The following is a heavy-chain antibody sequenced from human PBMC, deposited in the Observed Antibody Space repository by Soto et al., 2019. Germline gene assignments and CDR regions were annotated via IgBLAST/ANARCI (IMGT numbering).Heavy chain of an antibody. CDR3: ARVPAASDRTAFYYVSKFFYFDY. J-gene: IGHJ4*02. CDR2: ITSSGSFI. CDR1: GFTFSNST. Sequence: PRWSLRLSCAASGFTFSNSTMNWVRQAPGKGLEWVACITSSGSFIYYADSMKGRFTISRDDAKKSLYLQMNSLRAEDTAVYYCARVPAASDRTAFYYVSKFFYFDYWGRGTQVTVSS. V-gene: IGHV3-21*01. D-gene: IGHD3-22*01.